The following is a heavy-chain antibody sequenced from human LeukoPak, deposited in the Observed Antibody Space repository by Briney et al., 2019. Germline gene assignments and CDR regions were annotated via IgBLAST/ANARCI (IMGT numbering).Heavy chain of an antibody. Sequence: ASVKVSCKASGYTITSYDINWVRQATVQGLEWMGWMNPNRGNTGYAQKFQGRVTMTSNTSINTAYMELSSLRPEDTAVYYCARATTVVTSSFGYWGQGTLVTVSS. J-gene: IGHJ4*02. CDR3: ARATTVVTSSFGY. V-gene: IGHV1-8*01. CDR2: MNPNRGNT. CDR1: GYTITSYD. D-gene: IGHD4-23*01.